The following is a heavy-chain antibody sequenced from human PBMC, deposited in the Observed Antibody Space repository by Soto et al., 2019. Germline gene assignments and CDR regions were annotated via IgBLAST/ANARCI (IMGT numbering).Heavy chain of an antibody. D-gene: IGHD6-13*01. Sequence: SVKVSCKASGYTFTSYDMHWVRQAPGQGLEWMGGIIPIFGTANYAQKFQGRVTITADESTSTAYMELSSLRSEDTAVYYCARSGFPGIAAYWGQGTLVTVSS. CDR1: GYTFTSYD. CDR2: IIPIFGTA. J-gene: IGHJ4*02. CDR3: ARSGFPGIAAY. V-gene: IGHV1-69*13.